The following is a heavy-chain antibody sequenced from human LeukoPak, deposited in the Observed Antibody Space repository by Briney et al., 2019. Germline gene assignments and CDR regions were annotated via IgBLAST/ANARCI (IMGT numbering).Heavy chain of an antibody. J-gene: IGHJ5*02. Sequence: ASVKVSCKASGYTFTSYYMHWVRQAPGQGLEWMGWINPNSGGTNYAQKFQGRVTMTRDTSISTAYMELSRLRSDDTAVYYCARCIVGATDWFDPWGQGTLVTVSS. CDR3: ARCIVGATDWFDP. CDR1: GYTFTSYY. V-gene: IGHV1-2*02. D-gene: IGHD1-26*01. CDR2: INPNSGGT.